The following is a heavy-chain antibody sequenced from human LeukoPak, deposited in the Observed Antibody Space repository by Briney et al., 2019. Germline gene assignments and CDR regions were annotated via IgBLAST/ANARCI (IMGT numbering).Heavy chain of an antibody. D-gene: IGHD3-3*01. CDR2: IYYSGST. CDR1: GGSISSYY. V-gene: IGHV4-59*01. Sequence: SETLSLTCTVSGGSISSYYWSWIRQPPGKGLEWIGYIYYSGSTNYNPSLKSRVTISVDKSKNQFSLKLSSVTAADTAVYYCARAYYDFWSGRYYYYMDVWGKGTTVTVSS. CDR3: ARAYYDFWSGRYYYYMDV. J-gene: IGHJ6*03.